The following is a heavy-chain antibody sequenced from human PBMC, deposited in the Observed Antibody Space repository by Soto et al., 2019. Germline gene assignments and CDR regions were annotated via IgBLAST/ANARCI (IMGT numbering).Heavy chain of an antibody. V-gene: IGHV3-23*01. CDR2: ITGGGNT. CDR1: GFSFNYA. D-gene: IGHD2-21*01. Sequence: GGSLRLPCVVSGFSFNYAIIWVRQAPGKGQEWVSGITGGGNTEYAASVKGRFTISRDNSKNTVYLQMNSLRAEDTAMYYCAKDAVYNDGLWLVSDWGQGTLVTVSS. CDR3: AKDAVYNDGLWLVSD. J-gene: IGHJ4*02.